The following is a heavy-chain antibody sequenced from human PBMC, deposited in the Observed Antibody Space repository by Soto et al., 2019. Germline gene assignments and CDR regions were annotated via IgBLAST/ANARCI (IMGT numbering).Heavy chain of an antibody. V-gene: IGHV3-7*01. Sequence: GGSLRLSCAASGFTFSSYWMSWVRQAPGKGLEWVANIKQDGSEKYYVDSVKGRFTISRDNAKNSLYLQMNSLRAEDTAVYYCPRPLVGATVPYYFDYWGQGTLVTVSS. CDR2: IKQDGSEK. CDR3: PRPLVGATVPYYFDY. CDR1: GFTFSSYW. D-gene: IGHD1-26*01. J-gene: IGHJ4*02.